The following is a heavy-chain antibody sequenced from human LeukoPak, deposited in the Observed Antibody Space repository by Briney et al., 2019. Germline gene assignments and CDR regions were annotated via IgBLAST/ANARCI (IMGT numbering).Heavy chain of an antibody. D-gene: IGHD3-9*01. V-gene: IGHV1-2*04. CDR3: VRAGGYDILTGHVSNFDY. CDR2: INPNSGGT. CDR1: GYTFTGYY. J-gene: IGHJ4*02. Sequence: GASVKVSCKASGYTFTGYYMHWVRQAPGQGLEWMGWINPNSGGTNYAQKFQGWVTMTRDTSISTAYMELSRLRSDDTAVYYCVRAGGYDILTGHVSNFDYWGQGTLVTVSS.